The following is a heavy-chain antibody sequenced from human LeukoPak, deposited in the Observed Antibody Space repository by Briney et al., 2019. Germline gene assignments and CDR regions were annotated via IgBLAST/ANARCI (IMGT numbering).Heavy chain of an antibody. CDR2: MNPNSGNT. V-gene: IGHV1-8*03. J-gene: IGHJ3*02. Sequence: ASVKVSCKASGYTFTSYDINWVRQATGQGLEWMGWMNPNSGNTGYAQKFQGRVTITRNTSISTAYMELSSLRSEDTAVYYCARDLDLLRAFDIWGQGTMVTVSS. CDR1: GYTFTSYD. CDR3: ARDLDLLRAFDI. D-gene: IGHD2/OR15-2a*01.